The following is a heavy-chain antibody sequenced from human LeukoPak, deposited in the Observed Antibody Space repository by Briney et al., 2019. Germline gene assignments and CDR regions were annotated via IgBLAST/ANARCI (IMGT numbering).Heavy chain of an antibody. J-gene: IGHJ4*02. D-gene: IGHD5-18*01. V-gene: IGHV4-34*01. CDR1: GGSFSGYY. CDR2: INHSGST. Sequence: PSETLSLTCAVYGGSFSGYYWSWIRQPPGKGLEWIGEINHSGSTNYNPSLKGRVTISVDTSKNQFSLKLSSVTAADTAVYYCARDRRGYSYGLDYWGQGTLVTVSS. CDR3: ARDRRGYSYGLDY.